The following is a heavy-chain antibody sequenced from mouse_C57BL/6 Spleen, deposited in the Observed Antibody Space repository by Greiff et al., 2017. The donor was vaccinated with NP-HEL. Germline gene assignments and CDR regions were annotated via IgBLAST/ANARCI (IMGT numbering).Heavy chain of an antibody. D-gene: IGHD1-1*01. Sequence: QVQLQQPGAELVKPGASVKMSCKASGYTFTSYWITWVKQRPGQGLEWIGDIYPGSGSTNYNEKFKSKATLTVDTSSSTAYMQLSSLTSEDSAVYYCARWYYGSSYGWFAYWGQGTLVTVSA. J-gene: IGHJ3*01. CDR2: IYPGSGST. V-gene: IGHV1-55*01. CDR1: GYTFTSYW. CDR3: ARWYYGSSYGWFAY.